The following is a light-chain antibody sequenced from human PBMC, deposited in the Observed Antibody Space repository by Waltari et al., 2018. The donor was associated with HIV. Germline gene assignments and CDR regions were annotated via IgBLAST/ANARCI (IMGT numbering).Light chain of an antibody. Sequence: DIQLTQTPSTLSASVGDRVSITCRASQSISTSLAWFQQKPGQAPNLLIYKASSLNSGVPSRFSGRGSGTDFTLTISSLQSDDFATYYCQQYTPYSTFGQGTKVEI. CDR1: QSISTS. J-gene: IGKJ1*01. V-gene: IGKV1-5*03. CDR2: KAS. CDR3: QQYTPYST.